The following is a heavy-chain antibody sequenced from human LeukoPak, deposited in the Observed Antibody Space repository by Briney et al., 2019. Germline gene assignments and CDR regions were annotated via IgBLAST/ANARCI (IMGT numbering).Heavy chain of an antibody. CDR1: GFTFSSYA. CDR2: ISGNGGST. Sequence: GGSLRLSCAASGFTFSSYAMSWLRQAPAKGLEWVSAISGNGGSTYYADSVKGRFTISRDNSKNTLYLQMNSLRAEDTAVYYCAKKGIAVRVTGIQPYYFDYWGQGTLVTVSS. CDR3: AKKGIAVRVTGIQPYYFDY. J-gene: IGHJ4*02. V-gene: IGHV3-23*01. D-gene: IGHD6-19*01.